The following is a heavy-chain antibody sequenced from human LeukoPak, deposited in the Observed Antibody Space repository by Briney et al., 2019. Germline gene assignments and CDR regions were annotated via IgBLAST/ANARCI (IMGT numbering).Heavy chain of an antibody. V-gene: IGHV4-34*01. CDR3: ARLGTAWYMDFDY. CDR1: GASLSGYY. D-gene: IGHD6-19*01. J-gene: IGHJ4*02. Sequence: SEIWSLTCSFNGASLSGYYWSWIRQTPGQGLEWIGEINHSASTKYNPSLKNRLTISIDTSKNHFSLNLTSVTAADTAVYFCARLGTAWYMDFDYWGQVTVVTGSS. CDR2: INHSAST.